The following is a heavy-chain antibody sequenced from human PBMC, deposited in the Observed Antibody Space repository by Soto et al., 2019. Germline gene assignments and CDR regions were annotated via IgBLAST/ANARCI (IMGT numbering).Heavy chain of an antibody. V-gene: IGHV4-59*01. J-gene: IGHJ5*02. CDR3: ARGSIAARQWLNWFDP. CDR2: IYYSGST. D-gene: IGHD6-6*01. CDR1: GGSISSYY. Sequence: PSETLSLTCTVSGGSISSYYWSWIRQPPGKGLEWIGYIYYSGSTNYNPSLKSRVTISVDTSKNQLSLKLSSVTAADTAVYYCARGSIAARQWLNWFDPWGQGTLVTVSS.